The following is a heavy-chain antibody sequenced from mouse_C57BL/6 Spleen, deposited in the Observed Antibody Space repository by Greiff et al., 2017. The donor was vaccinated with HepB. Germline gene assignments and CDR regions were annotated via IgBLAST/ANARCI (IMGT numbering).Heavy chain of an antibody. D-gene: IGHD3-2*02. CDR1: GYAFSSSW. J-gene: IGHJ2*01. CDR3: ARRRYSSGYDYFDY. V-gene: IGHV1-82*01. Sequence: QVQLQQSGPELVKPGASVKISCKASGYAFSSSWMNWVKQRPGKGLEWIGRIYPGDGDTNYNGKFKGKATLTADKSSSTAYMQLSSLTSEDSAVYFCARRRYSSGYDYFDYWGQGTTLTVSS. CDR2: IYPGDGDT.